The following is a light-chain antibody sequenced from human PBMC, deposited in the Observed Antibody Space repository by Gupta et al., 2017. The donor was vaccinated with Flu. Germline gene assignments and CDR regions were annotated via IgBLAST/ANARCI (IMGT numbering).Light chain of an antibody. J-gene: IGKJ1*01. CDR2: KAS. CDR3: QQWNTDSPAWT. Sequence: DIQMTQSPPTLSASVGDRVTITCRASQSIGRWLAWYQQKPGEAPKLLIYKASSLGRGVKSRFSGSGDGTEFTLTINSRQPEDFATYYCQQWNTDSPAWTFGQGTMV. CDR1: QSIGRW. V-gene: IGKV1-5*03.